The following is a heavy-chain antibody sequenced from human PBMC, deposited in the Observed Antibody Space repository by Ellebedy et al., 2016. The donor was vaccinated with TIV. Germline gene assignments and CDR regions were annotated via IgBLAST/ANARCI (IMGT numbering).Heavy chain of an antibody. CDR2: ISSGGSTT. CDR1: GFTFASYW. Sequence: PGGSLRLSCEASGFTFASYWMHWVRHAPGKGLVWVSRISSGGSTTSYADSVKGRFSVSRDNAKNTLYLQMNSLGVEDTGVYYCARDAGGFSDYESGRAWGQGTLVTVSS. J-gene: IGHJ4*02. D-gene: IGHD5-12*01. V-gene: IGHV3-74*01. CDR3: ARDAGGFSDYESGRA.